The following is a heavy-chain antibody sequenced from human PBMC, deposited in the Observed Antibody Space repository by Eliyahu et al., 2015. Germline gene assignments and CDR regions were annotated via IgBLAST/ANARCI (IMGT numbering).Heavy chain of an antibody. CDR3: AKDEYYDFWSGYPHFDY. J-gene: IGHJ4*02. D-gene: IGHD3-3*01. CDR1: GFTFSSYA. V-gene: IGHV3-23*01. Sequence: EVQLLESGGGLVQPGGSLRLSCAASGFTFSSYAMSWVRQAPGKGLEWVSAISGSGGSTYYADSVKGRFTISRDNSKNTLYLQMNSLRAEDTAVYYCAKDEYYDFWSGYPHFDYWGQGTLVTVSS. CDR2: ISGSGGST.